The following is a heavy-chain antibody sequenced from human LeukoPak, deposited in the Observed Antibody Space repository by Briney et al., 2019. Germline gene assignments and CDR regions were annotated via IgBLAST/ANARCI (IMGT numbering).Heavy chain of an antibody. CDR1: GFTFSIYW. Sequence: GGSLRLSCAASGFTFSIYWMHWVRQVPGKGLIWISRINSDGSSTRYADSVKGRFTISRDNAKNTLYLQMNSLRADDTALYYCVIHDRNTWPPEDYWGQGTLVTVSS. J-gene: IGHJ4*02. CDR2: INSDGSST. D-gene: IGHD3-9*01. V-gene: IGHV3-74*01. CDR3: VIHDRNTWPPEDY.